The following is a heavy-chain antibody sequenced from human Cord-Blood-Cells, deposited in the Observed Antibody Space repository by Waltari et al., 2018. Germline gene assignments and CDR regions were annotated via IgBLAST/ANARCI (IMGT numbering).Heavy chain of an antibody. V-gene: IGHV3-30*18. CDR3: AKTSTVTTGYFQH. CDR2: ISYDGSNK. J-gene: IGHJ1*01. CDR1: GFTFSSYG. Sequence: QVQLVESGGGVVQPGRSLSLSCAASGFTFSSYGMHWARQAPGKGLEWVAVISYDGSNKYYADSVKGRFTISRDNYKNTLYLQMNSLRAEDTAVYYCAKTSTVTTGYFQHWGQGTLVTVSS. D-gene: IGHD4-4*01.